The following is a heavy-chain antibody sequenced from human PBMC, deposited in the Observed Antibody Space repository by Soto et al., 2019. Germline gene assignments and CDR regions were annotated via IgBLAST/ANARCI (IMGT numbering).Heavy chain of an antibody. Sequence: PSQTLSLPCAISGDSVSSNSAAWNWIRQSPTRGLEWLGRTYYRSKWYNDYAVSVKSRITINPDTSKNQFSLQLNSVTPEDTAVYYCARDPAGYCSSTCCYAASYYFYGMDVWGQGTTVTVSS. CDR3: ARDPAGYCSSTCCYAASYYFYGMDV. CDR1: GDSVSSNSAA. CDR2: TYYRSKWYN. V-gene: IGHV6-1*01. J-gene: IGHJ6*02. D-gene: IGHD2-2*01.